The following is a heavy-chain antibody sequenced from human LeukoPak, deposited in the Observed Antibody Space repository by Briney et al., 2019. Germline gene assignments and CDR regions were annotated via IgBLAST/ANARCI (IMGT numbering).Heavy chain of an antibody. Sequence: ASVKVSCKASGYTFTSYYMHWVRQAPGQGLEWMGWISAYNGNTNYAQKLQGRVTMTTDTSTSTAYMELRSLRSDDTAVYYCARDYSIAARRVAGYWGQGTLVTVSS. D-gene: IGHD6-6*01. CDR3: ARDYSIAARRVAGY. CDR2: ISAYNGNT. J-gene: IGHJ4*02. V-gene: IGHV1-18*04. CDR1: GYTFTSYY.